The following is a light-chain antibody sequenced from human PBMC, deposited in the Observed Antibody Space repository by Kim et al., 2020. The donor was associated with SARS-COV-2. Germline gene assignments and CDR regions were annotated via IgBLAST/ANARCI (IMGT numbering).Light chain of an antibody. CDR2: RNN. Sequence: GQGVTIACSGSSANIGSNYVYWYQQLPGTAPKLLIYRNNQRPSGVPDRFSGPKSGTSASLAISGLRSEDEADYYCAAWDDSLSGVVFGGGTQLTVL. CDR3: AAWDDSLSGVV. J-gene: IGLJ2*01. V-gene: IGLV1-47*01. CDR1: SANIGSNY.